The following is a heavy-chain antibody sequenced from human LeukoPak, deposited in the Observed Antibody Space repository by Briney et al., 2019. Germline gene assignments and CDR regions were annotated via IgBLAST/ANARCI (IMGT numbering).Heavy chain of an antibody. J-gene: IGHJ3*02. CDR3: AGSTITTRGVGDFDI. CDR2: IWYDGSNK. V-gene: IGHV3-33*01. CDR1: GFIFSSYG. Sequence: GGSLRLSCAASGFIFSSYGMNWVRQAPGKGLEWVAIIWYDGSNKFHADSVQGRFTISRDNSKNTLYLQMNSLRPEDTAVYYCAGSTITTRGVGDFDIWGPGTVVTVSS. D-gene: IGHD1-26*01.